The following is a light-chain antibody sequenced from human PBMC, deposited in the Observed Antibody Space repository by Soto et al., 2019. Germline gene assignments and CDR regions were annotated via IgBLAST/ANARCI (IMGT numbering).Light chain of an antibody. CDR1: QSVSNNY. V-gene: IGKV3-20*01. J-gene: IGKJ4*01. Sequence: ENVLTQSPDTLSLSPWDRASLSCRASQSVSNNYLAWHQQRPGQAPRLLIFGASNRATGVPDRFTGSASGTDFTLTISRLQPEDFALYFCQQYASSPVTFGGGTKVDIK. CDR2: GAS. CDR3: QQYASSPVT.